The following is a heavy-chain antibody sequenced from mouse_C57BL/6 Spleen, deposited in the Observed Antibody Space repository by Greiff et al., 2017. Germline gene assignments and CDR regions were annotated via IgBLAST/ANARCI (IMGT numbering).Heavy chain of an antibody. CDR2: ISSGSSTL. CDR3: ARSYGSSYWYFDV. V-gene: IGHV5-17*01. J-gene: IGHJ1*03. Sequence: EVQLVESGGGLVKPGGSLKLSCAASGFTFSDYGMHWVRQAPEKGLEWVAYISSGSSTLYYADTVKGRFTISRDNAKNTLFLQMTSLRSEDTAMYYCARSYGSSYWYFDVWGTGTTVTVSS. CDR1: GFTFSDYG. D-gene: IGHD1-1*01.